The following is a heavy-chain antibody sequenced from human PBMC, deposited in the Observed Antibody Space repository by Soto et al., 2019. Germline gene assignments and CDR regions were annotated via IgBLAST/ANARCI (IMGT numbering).Heavy chain of an antibody. Sequence: GGSLRLSCVGSGVDFRGSYMNWIRQAPGKGLEWISYISDTGRTIHYADSVKGRFVISRDNSKDSLYLQMNSLRAEDTAVYYCARPPVIDIVVPPDYWGQGTLVTVSS. J-gene: IGHJ4*02. CDR2: ISDTGRTI. D-gene: IGHD2-15*01. V-gene: IGHV3-11*04. CDR3: ARPPVIDIVVPPDY. CDR1: GVDFRGSY.